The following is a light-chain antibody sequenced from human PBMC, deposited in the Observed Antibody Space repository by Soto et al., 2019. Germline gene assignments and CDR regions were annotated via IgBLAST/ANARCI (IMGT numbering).Light chain of an antibody. CDR2: NAA. J-gene: IGKJ1*01. V-gene: IGKV1-33*01. Sequence: DIQMIQSPSSLSASVGDRVTITCQASQETSNYLNWYQQKPGKAPKLMIYNAANLERGVPSRFSGRGSGTGFTFTNSSLQPEDFATYYCQQRDHHRRTVGRGTKVEIK. CDR3: QQRDHHRRT. CDR1: QETSNY.